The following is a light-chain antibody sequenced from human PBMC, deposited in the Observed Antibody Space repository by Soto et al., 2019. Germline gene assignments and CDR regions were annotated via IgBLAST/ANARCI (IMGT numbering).Light chain of an antibody. CDR3: CSYTSSSTLVYV. CDR2: DVS. V-gene: IGLV2-14*01. CDR1: SSDIGGYNY. J-gene: IGLJ1*01. Sequence: QSALTQPASVSGSPGQSTTISCTGTSSDIGGYNYVSWYQQFPGKAPKLMIFDVSNRPSGISSRFSGSRSDNTASLTISGLQAEDEADYYCCSYTSSSTLVYVFGTGTKVTVL.